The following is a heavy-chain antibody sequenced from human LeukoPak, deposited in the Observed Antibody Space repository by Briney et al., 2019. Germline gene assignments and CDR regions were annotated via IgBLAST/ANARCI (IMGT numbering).Heavy chain of an antibody. Sequence: SETLSLTCTVSGGSISSSSYYWGWIRQPPGKGXXWIGSISYSGSTYYNPSLKSRVTISVDTSKNQFSLKLSSVTAADTAVYYCARSVDSLLNFDYWGQGTLVTVSS. CDR3: ARSVDSLLNFDY. CDR2: ISYSGST. D-gene: IGHD3-22*01. V-gene: IGHV4-39*01. CDR1: GGSISSSSYY. J-gene: IGHJ4*02.